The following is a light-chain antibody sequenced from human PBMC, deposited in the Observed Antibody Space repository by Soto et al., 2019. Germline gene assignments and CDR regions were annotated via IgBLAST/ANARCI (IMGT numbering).Light chain of an antibody. CDR3: QSYDTILRGWV. V-gene: IGLV2-8*01. Sequence: QSALTQPPSASGSPGQSVTISCTGTSSDVGGYNYVSWYQQHPGKAPKLMIYEVTKRPSGVPDRFSGSKSGNTASLTITGLQAEDEADYYCQSYDTILRGWVFGEGTKLTVL. J-gene: IGLJ3*02. CDR1: SSDVGGYNY. CDR2: EVT.